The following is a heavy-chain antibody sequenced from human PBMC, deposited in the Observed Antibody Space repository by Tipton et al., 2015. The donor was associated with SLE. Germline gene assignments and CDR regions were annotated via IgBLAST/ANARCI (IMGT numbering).Heavy chain of an antibody. CDR1: GFTFSIYW. CDR3: ARVKSNWGREYYFDY. J-gene: IGHJ4*02. D-gene: IGHD7-27*01. Sequence: SLRLSCAASGFTFSIYWMHWVRQPPGKGLVWVSRINSDESSTTYADSVKGRFIISRDNTKSTLYLQMNSLRAEDTAMYYCARVKSNWGREYYFDYWGQGTLVTVSS. CDR2: INSDESST. V-gene: IGHV3-74*01.